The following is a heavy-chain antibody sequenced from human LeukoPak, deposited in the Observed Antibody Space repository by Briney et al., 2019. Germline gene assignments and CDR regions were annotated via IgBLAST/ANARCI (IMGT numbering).Heavy chain of an antibody. Sequence: GESLKISCKGSGYRFSNYWIAWVRQMPGKGLEWMGIIYPDDSDNRYSPSFQGQVTISADKSISTAYLQWSSLKASDTAMYYCARSRGYSYGYSYYFDYWGQGALVTVSS. CDR3: ARSRGYSYGYSYYFDY. CDR1: GYRFSNYW. V-gene: IGHV5-51*01. CDR2: IYPDDSDN. D-gene: IGHD5-18*01. J-gene: IGHJ4*02.